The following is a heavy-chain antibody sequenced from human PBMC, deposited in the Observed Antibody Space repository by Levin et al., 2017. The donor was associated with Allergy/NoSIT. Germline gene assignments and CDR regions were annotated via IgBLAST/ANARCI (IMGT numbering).Heavy chain of an antibody. CDR3: STGYSSGWYSGGVDY. CDR1: GFTFSSYW. CDR2: INSDGSST. Sequence: PGESLKISCAASGFTFSSYWMHWVRQAPGKGLVWVSRINSDGSSTSYADSVKGRFTISRDNAKNTLSLQMNSLRAEDTAVYYCSTGYSSGWYSGGVDYWGQGTLVTVSS. J-gene: IGHJ4*02. D-gene: IGHD6-19*01. V-gene: IGHV3-74*01.